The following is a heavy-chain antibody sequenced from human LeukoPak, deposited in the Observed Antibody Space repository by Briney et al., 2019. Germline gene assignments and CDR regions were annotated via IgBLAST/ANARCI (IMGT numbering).Heavy chain of an antibody. Sequence: ASVKVSCKASGDTFTDYFIHWVRQAPGQGLQWMGWINPNSDDTNYAQKFEGRITMTWDTTISTAYMELRRLRSDDTAVYYCARANGIEVAASVVYAFDIWGQGTMVIVSS. J-gene: IGHJ3*02. CDR1: GDTFTDYF. CDR3: ARANGIEVAASVVYAFDI. D-gene: IGHD6-19*01. V-gene: IGHV1-2*02. CDR2: INPNSDDT.